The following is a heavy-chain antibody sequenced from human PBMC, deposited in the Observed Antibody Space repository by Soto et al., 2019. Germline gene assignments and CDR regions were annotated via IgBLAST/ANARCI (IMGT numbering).Heavy chain of an antibody. Sequence: QVQLVQSGAEVKKPGASVKVSCKASGYTFTSYGISWVRQSPGQGLEGMGWISAYNGNTNYAQKLQGRVTMTPDTATSTAYMELRSLRSDDTAVYYCARDMPDYGDSDYYYYGMDVWGQGTTVTVSS. D-gene: IGHD4-17*01. J-gene: IGHJ6*02. CDR3: ARDMPDYGDSDYYYYGMDV. V-gene: IGHV1-18*01. CDR2: ISAYNGNT. CDR1: GYTFTSYG.